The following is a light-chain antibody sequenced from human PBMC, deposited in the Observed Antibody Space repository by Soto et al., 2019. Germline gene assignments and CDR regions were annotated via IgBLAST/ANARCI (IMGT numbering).Light chain of an antibody. Sequence: DIVMTHSPDSLAVSLGERATINCKSSQSVLYSSNNENYLAWYQQKPGQPPKLLIYWASARESGVPDRFSGSGSGTDFTLTISSLQAEDVAVYYCHQYYRTPFTFGGGTKVEIK. CDR2: WAS. CDR3: HQYYRTPFT. V-gene: IGKV4-1*01. CDR1: QSVLYSSNNENY. J-gene: IGKJ4*01.